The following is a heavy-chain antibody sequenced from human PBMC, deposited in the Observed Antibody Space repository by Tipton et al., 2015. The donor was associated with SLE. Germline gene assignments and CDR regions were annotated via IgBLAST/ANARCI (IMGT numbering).Heavy chain of an antibody. CDR1: GGSISSSSYA. J-gene: IGHJ2*01. Sequence: TLSLTCTVSGGSISSSSYAWSWVRQPPGKGLEWIGEVSHSRSTNYNPSLKSRVTISVDTSRNQFSLKLSSVTAADTAVYYCASGGILWYFDLWGRGTLVTVSS. CDR3: ASGGILWYFDL. CDR2: VSHSRST. V-gene: IGHV4-39*07. D-gene: IGHD3-16*01.